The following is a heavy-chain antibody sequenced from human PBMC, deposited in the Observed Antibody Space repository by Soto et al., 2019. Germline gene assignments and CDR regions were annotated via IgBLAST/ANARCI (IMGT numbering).Heavy chain of an antibody. CDR3: TASSIAARIHY. D-gene: IGHD6-6*01. CDR2: IKSKSDGGTT. Sequence: ESGGGLVKPGGSLRLSCAASGFTFSNAWMNWVRQAPGKGLEWVGRIKSKSDGGTTDYAAPVKGRLTISREDSENTLYLQMNSLTTEDTAVYYCTASSIAARIHYWGQGTLVTVSS. CDR1: GFTFSNAW. V-gene: IGHV3-15*07. J-gene: IGHJ4*02.